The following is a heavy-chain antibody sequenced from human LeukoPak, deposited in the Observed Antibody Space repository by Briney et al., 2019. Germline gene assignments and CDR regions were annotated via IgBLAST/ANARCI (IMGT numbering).Heavy chain of an antibody. V-gene: IGHV1-46*01. Sequence: DSVEVSCKASGYTFTTYYMHWVRQAPGQGLEHMGIINSSGGSTSYAQKFQGRVTMTRDTSTSTVYMELSSLRSEDTAVYYCARGGFTTMVRGVIITLDVFDIWGQGTMVTVSS. CDR3: ARGGFTTMVRGVIITLDVFDI. J-gene: IGHJ3*02. CDR1: GYTFTTYY. CDR2: INSSGGST. D-gene: IGHD3-10*01.